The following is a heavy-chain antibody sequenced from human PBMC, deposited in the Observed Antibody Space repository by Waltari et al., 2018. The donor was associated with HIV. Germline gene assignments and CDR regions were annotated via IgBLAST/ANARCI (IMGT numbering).Heavy chain of an antibody. D-gene: IGHD3-10*01. J-gene: IGHJ4*02. V-gene: IGHV3-7*01. Sequence: EVHLVESGGGLVQPGGSLRLSCEAFDFTFITYWMTWVRQAPGKGLEWVANIKQDGSDTYYGDSVKGRFTISRDNAKNSLYLQMNSLRAEDTAVYYCARAYRVRGVILDFWGQGTLVTVSS. CDR2: IKQDGSDT. CDR1: DFTFITYW. CDR3: ARAYRVRGVILDF.